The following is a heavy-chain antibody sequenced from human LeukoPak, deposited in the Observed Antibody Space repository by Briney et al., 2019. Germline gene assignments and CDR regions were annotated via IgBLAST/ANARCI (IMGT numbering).Heavy chain of an antibody. CDR2: IYYSGST. CDR3: ARDPANAYFDY. J-gene: IGHJ4*02. Sequence: SETLSLTCTVSGGSISSGGYYWSWIRQHPGKGLEWIGYIYYSGSTYYNPSLKSRVTISVDTSKNQFSLKLSSVTAADTAVYYCARDPANAYFDYWGQGTLVTVSS. CDR1: GGSISSGGYY. D-gene: IGHD1-1*01. V-gene: IGHV4-31*03.